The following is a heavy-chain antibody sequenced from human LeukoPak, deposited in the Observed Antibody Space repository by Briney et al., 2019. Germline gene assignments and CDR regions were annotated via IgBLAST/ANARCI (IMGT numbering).Heavy chain of an antibody. Sequence: SGGSLRLSCAASGFTFTTYGMHWVRQAPGKGLEWVAVISYDGSNKYYADSVKGRFTISRDNSKNTLYLQMNSLRAEDTAVYYCAKIPDTVDPHRGGCYWGQGTLVTVSS. D-gene: IGHD4-23*01. CDR2: ISYDGSNK. J-gene: IGHJ4*02. CDR3: AKIPDTVDPHRGGCY. V-gene: IGHV3-30*18. CDR1: GFTFTTYG.